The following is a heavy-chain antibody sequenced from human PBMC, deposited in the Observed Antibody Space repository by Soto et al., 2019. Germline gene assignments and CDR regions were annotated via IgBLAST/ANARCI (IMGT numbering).Heavy chain of an antibody. CDR1: GYSFTSYY. CDR3: ARVGYYDYVWGNSDY. CDR2: INPNSGGT. D-gene: IGHD3-16*01. V-gene: IGHV1-2*02. Sequence: ASVKVSCKASGYSFTSYYMHWVRQAPGQGLEWMGWINPNSGGTNYAQKFQGRVTMTRDTSISTAYMELSRLRSDDTAVYYCARVGYYDYVWGNSDYWGQGTPVTVSS. J-gene: IGHJ4*02.